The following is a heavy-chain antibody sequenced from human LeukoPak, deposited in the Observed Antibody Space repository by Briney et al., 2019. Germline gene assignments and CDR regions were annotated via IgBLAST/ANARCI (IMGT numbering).Heavy chain of an antibody. J-gene: IGHJ4*02. CDR1: GGSISSGSYY. CDR2: IYYSGST. Sequence: SETLSLTCTVSGGSISSGSYYWSWIRQPPGKGLEWIGYIYYSGSTYYNPSLKSRVTISVHTSKNQFSLKLSSVTAADTAVYYCARLSGHDWESFYDYWGQGTLVIVSS. CDR3: ARLSGHDWESFYDY. V-gene: IGHV4-61*01. D-gene: IGHD5-12*01.